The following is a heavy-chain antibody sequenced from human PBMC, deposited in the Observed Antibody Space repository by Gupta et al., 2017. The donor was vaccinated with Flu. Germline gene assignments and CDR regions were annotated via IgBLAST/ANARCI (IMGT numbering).Heavy chain of an antibody. V-gene: IGHV3-74*03. CDR3: ATVTSGC. CDR2: INPDGSSI. J-gene: IGHJ4*02. Sequence: EMQLVESGGGLVQPGGSLRLPCAASGFTFRSSYLQWVRQAPGKGLVWVSRINPDGSSITYAESVKGRFTISRDNAKNTLYLQMNSLGDDDTAVYYCATVTSGCWGQGTLVTVSS. D-gene: IGHD4-17*01. CDR1: GFTFRSSY.